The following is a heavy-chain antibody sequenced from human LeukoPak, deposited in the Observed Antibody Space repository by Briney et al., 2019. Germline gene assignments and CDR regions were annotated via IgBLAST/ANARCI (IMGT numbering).Heavy chain of an antibody. J-gene: IGHJ5*02. V-gene: IGHV4-59*08. D-gene: IGHD3-9*01. Sequence: SETLSLTCTVSGGSIGSYYWSWIRQPPGKGLEWIGYIYYSGSTNYNPSLKSRGTISVDTSKNQFSLKLSSVTAADTAVYYCARNDYDILTGYYRDNWFDPWGQGTLVTVSS. CDR1: GGSIGSYY. CDR3: ARNDYDILTGYYRDNWFDP. CDR2: IYYSGST.